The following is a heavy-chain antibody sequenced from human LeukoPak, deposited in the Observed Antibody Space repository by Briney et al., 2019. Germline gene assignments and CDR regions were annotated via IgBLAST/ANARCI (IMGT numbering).Heavy chain of an antibody. CDR1: GFTFSSFG. CDR2: IRFDGSSK. CDR3: VKGGYCSSTICYNLGWFDP. Sequence: TGGSLRLSCAASGFTFSSFGMHWVRQSPGKGLEWVAFIRFDGSSKNYADSVKGRFTISRDNYKNTLYLEMNSLRAEDTAVYYCVKGGYCSSTICYNLGWFDPWGQGTLVTVSS. V-gene: IGHV3-30*02. J-gene: IGHJ5*02. D-gene: IGHD2-2*02.